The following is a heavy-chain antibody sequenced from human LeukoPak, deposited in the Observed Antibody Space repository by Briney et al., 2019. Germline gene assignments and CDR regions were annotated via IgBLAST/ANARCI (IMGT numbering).Heavy chain of an antibody. D-gene: IGHD3-22*01. CDR3: AREPHYYDSSGYIGT. CDR2: IYYSGST. J-gene: IGHJ5*02. V-gene: IGHV4-39*07. CDR1: GGSISSSSYY. Sequence: SETLSLTCTVSGGSISSSSYYWGWIRQPPGKGLEWIGSIYYSGSTYYNPSLKSRVTISVDTSKNQFSLKLSSVTAADTAVYYCAREPHYYDSSGYIGTWGQGTLVTVSS.